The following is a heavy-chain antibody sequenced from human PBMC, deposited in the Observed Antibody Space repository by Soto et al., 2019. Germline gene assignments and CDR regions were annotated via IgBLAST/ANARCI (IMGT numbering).Heavy chain of an antibody. CDR1: GFTFSIYA. CDR2: ISGSGGST. Sequence: EVQLLESGGGLVQPGGSLRLSCAASGFTFSIYAMSWVRQAPGKGLEWVSAISGSGGSTYYADSVKGRFTISRDNSRNTLDLQMNSLRAEDTAVYYCAKVGGIGVADDWGQGTLVTVSS. D-gene: IGHD3-16*01. J-gene: IGHJ4*02. CDR3: AKVGGIGVADD. V-gene: IGHV3-23*01.